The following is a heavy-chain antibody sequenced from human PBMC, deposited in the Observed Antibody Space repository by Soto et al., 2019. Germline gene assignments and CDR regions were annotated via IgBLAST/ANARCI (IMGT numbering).Heavy chain of an antibody. D-gene: IGHD3-22*01. V-gene: IGHV1-46*01. Sequence: ASLKVSCKASGYTFTSYYMHWVRQAPGQGLEWMGIINPSGGSTSYAQKFQGRVTMTRDTSTSTVYMELSSLRSEDTAVYYCARDGGTMIVVAKDFQHWGQGTLVTVSS. J-gene: IGHJ1*01. CDR1: GYTFTSYY. CDR2: INPSGGST. CDR3: ARDGGTMIVVAKDFQH.